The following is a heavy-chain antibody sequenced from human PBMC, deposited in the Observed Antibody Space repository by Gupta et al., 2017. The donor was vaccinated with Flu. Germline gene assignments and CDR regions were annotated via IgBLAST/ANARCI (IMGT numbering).Heavy chain of an antibody. V-gene: IGHV3-23*01. CDR2: LSESGDST. CDR3: AKGRYSRGWYPEGALEM. D-gene: IGHD6-13*01. Sequence: EVQLLESGGGLVQPGGSLRLSCAASGFTFGSHFMTWVRQAPGKGLEWVSSLSESGDSTFYADSVKGRFTISRDNSRDTVFLQMYSLRVDDTALYYCAKGRYSRGWYPEGALEMWGQGTMVTVSS. CDR1: GFTFGSHF. J-gene: IGHJ3*02.